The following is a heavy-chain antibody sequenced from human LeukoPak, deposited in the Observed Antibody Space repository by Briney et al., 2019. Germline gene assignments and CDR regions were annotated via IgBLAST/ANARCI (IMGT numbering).Heavy chain of an antibody. CDR2: INPSGGST. Sequence: ASVKVSCKASGYTFTSYYMHWVRQAPGQGLEWMGIINPSGGSTSYAQKFQGRVTMTRDMSTSTVYMELSSLRSEDTAVYYCARDRNRTPLWFGESTDTMYYMDVWGKGTTVTISS. CDR1: GYTFTSYY. V-gene: IGHV1-46*01. D-gene: IGHD3-10*01. CDR3: ARDRNRTPLWFGESTDTMYYMDV. J-gene: IGHJ6*03.